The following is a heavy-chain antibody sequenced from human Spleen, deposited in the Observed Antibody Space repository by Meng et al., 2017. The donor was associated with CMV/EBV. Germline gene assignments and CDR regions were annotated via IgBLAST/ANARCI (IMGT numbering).Heavy chain of an antibody. CDR3: ARAGGSYTGPLFDY. D-gene: IGHD1-26*01. CDR1: GGSISRGGYY. Sequence: SGGSISRGGYYWSWIRQHPGKGLEWIGYIYYSGSTYYNPSLKSRVTISVDTSKNQFSLKLSSVTAADTAVYYCARAGGSYTGPLFDYWGQGTLVTVSS. V-gene: IGHV4-31*02. J-gene: IGHJ4*02. CDR2: IYYSGST.